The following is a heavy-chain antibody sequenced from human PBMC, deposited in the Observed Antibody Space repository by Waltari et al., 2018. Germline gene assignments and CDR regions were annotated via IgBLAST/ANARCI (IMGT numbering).Heavy chain of an antibody. D-gene: IGHD6-13*01. Sequence: EVQLLESGGGLVQPGGSLRLSCAASGFTFSSYAMSWVRQAPGKGLEWVSAIRGSGGSTYYADSVKGRFTISRDNSKNTLYLQMNSLRAEDTAVYYCASLATYSSSWYGRGVVYDYYYGMDVWGQGP. CDR2: IRGSGGST. CDR1: GFTFSSYA. CDR3: ASLATYSSSWYGRGVVYDYYYGMDV. V-gene: IGHV3-23*01. J-gene: IGHJ6*02.